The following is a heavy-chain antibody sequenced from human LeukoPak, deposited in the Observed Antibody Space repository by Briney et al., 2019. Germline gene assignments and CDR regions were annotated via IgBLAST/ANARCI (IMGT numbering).Heavy chain of an antibody. Sequence: PGGSLRLSCAASGFTLTNYAMSWLRQAPGKGLEWVSDISGSGDFTYYADSVKGRFTISRDKSKNTLYLQMNSLRAEDTAVYYCANDGARDGYNYPDYWGQGTLVTVSS. V-gene: IGHV3-23*01. CDR1: GFTLTNYA. CDR2: ISGSGDFT. CDR3: ANDGARDGYNYPDY. J-gene: IGHJ4*02. D-gene: IGHD5-24*01.